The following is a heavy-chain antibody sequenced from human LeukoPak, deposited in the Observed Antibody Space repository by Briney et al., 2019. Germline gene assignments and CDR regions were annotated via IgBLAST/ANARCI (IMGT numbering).Heavy chain of an antibody. CDR2: ISSSSSYI. CDR1: GFTFSSYS. J-gene: IGHJ3*02. CDR3: ARDLGIAVAFNFGAFDI. V-gene: IGHV3-21*01. D-gene: IGHD6-19*01. Sequence: GGSLRLSCAASGFTFSSYSMNWVRQAPGKGLEWVSSISSSSSYIYYADSVKGRFTISRDNAKNALYLQMNSLRAEDTAVYYCARDLGIAVAFNFGAFDIWGQGTMVTVSS.